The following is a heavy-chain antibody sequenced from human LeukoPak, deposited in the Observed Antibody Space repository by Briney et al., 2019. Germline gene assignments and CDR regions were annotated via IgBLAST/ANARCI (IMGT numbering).Heavy chain of an antibody. CDR1: GGSFSDFY. Sequence: SETLSLTCAVHGGSFSDFYWNWIRQPPGKGLEWIGEINHNGSTNYNPSLKSRVTISVDTSKNQFSLKLSSVTAADTAVYYCASRHYDILTGYPSLLFDFWGQGGLVTVSS. J-gene: IGHJ4*02. CDR3: ASRHYDILTGYPSLLFDF. CDR2: INHNGST. V-gene: IGHV4-34*01. D-gene: IGHD3-9*01.